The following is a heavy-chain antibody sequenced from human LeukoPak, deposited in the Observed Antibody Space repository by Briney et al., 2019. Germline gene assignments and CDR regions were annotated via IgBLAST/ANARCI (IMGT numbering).Heavy chain of an antibody. CDR2: ISYDGSNK. CDR3: AKEDVVVITIRYFQH. D-gene: IGHD3-22*01. J-gene: IGHJ1*01. CDR1: GFTFSSYG. V-gene: IGHV3-30*18. Sequence: PGGSLRLSCAASGFTFSSYGMHWVRQAPGKGLEWVAVISYDGSNKYYADSVKGRFTISRDNSKNTLYLQMDRLRTEDTAIYYCAKEDVVVITIRYFQHWGQGTLVTVSS.